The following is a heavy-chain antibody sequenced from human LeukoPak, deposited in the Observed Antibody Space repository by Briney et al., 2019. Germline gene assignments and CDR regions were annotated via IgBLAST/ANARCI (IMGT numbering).Heavy chain of an antibody. CDR1: DGSISSGGYS. J-gene: IGHJ3*02. CDR3: ARGRQDYDSSGYYRDAFDI. V-gene: IGHV4-30-2*01. D-gene: IGHD3-22*01. CDR2: IYHSGST. Sequence: SQTLSLTCAVSDGSISSGGYSWSWIRQPPGKGLEWIGYIYHSGSTYYNPSLKSRVTISVDRSKNQFSLKVTSVTAADTAVYYCARGRQDYDSSGYYRDAFDIWGQGTMVTVSS.